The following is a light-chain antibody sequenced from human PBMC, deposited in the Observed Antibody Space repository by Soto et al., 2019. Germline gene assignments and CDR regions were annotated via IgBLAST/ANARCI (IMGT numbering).Light chain of an antibody. J-gene: IGKJ1*01. CDR3: QQYKDWLPR. CDR2: VAS. V-gene: IGKV3-15*01. CDR1: QSVSSY. Sequence: EMVMTQSPATLSVSPGERVTLSCRASQSVSSYLAWYQQKPGQPPRLLIYVASTRAAGIPARFSGSGSGTEFTLTISSLQSEDFAVYYFQQYKDWLPRFGHGTNVEIK.